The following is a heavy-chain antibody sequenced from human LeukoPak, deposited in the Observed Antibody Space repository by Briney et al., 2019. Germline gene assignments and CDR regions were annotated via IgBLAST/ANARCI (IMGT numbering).Heavy chain of an antibody. Sequence: GGSLRLSCAASGFTVSSNYMSWVRQAPGKGLEWVSYISTDGSTTYYADSVEGRFTISRDNAKNSLFLQMSSLRAEDTAVFFCARGPPLFDPWGQGTLVTVSS. CDR2: ISTDGSTT. J-gene: IGHJ5*02. V-gene: IGHV3-48*01. CDR3: ARGPPLFDP. CDR1: GFTVSSNY.